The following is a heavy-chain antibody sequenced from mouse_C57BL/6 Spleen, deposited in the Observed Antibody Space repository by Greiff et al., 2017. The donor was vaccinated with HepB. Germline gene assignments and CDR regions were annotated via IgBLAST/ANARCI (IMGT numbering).Heavy chain of an antibody. CDR2: IYPGDGDT. CDR1: GYAFSSYW. D-gene: IGHD3-2*02. V-gene: IGHV1-80*01. J-gene: IGHJ3*01. CDR3: ARSLDSSGYVAWFAY. Sequence: QVHVKQSGAELVKPGASVKISCKASGYAFSSYWMNWVKQRPGKGLEWIGQIYPGDGDTNYNGKFKGKATLTADKSSSTAYMQLSSLTSEDSAVYFCARSLDSSGYVAWFAYWGQGTLVTVSA.